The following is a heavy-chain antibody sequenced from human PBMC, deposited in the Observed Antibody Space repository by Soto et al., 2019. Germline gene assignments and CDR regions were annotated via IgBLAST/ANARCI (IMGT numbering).Heavy chain of an antibody. CDR2: IRPDGTET. CDR3: AGWVGHDYNC. D-gene: IGHD4-4*01. V-gene: IGHV3-7*03. CDR1: GFTFTDFY. Sequence: EVQLVQSGGGLVQPGGSLRLSCVGSGFTFTDFYMNWVRQAPGKGLEWVANIRPDGTETNYVESVRGRFTTSRDNAKNSLFLQMNSLRADDTALYYCAGWVGHDYNCWGQGILVTVSS. J-gene: IGHJ4*02.